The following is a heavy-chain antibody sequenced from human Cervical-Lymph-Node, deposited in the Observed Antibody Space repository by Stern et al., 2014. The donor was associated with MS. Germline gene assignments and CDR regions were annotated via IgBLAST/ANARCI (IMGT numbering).Heavy chain of an antibody. D-gene: IGHD5-12*01. J-gene: IGHJ6*02. CDR3: ASIGAVATTYYYYYGMDV. CDR2: IYHSGST. CDR1: GYSISSGYY. V-gene: IGHV4-38-2*02. Sequence: QLQLQESGPGLVKPSATLSLTCTVSGYSISSGYYWGWIRQPPGKGLEWIGSIYHSGSTYYNPSLKSRVTISLDTSKNPFSLKLSSMTAADTAVYYCASIGAVATTYYYYYGMDVWGQGTTVTVSS.